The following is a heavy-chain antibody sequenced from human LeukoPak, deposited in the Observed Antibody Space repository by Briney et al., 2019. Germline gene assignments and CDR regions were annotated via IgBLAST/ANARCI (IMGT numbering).Heavy chain of an antibody. J-gene: IGHJ3*02. V-gene: IGHV1-69*05. Sequence: SVNVSCTASGGTFSSYAISGVRQAPGQGLEWMGGIIPIFGTANYAQKFQGRVTITTDESTSTAYMELSSLRSEDTAVYYCASPGGGYAVHYDAFDILGQGTMVTVSS. CDR1: GGTFSSYA. CDR2: IIPIFGTA. CDR3: ASPGGGYAVHYDAFDI. D-gene: IGHD5-12*01.